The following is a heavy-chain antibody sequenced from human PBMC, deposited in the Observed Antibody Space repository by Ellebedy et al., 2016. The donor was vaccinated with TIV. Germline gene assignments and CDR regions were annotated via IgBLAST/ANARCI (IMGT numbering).Heavy chain of an antibody. D-gene: IGHD2-21*01. CDR3: ARGGTYSTYFDY. V-gene: IGHV3-33*01. CDR2: IWYDGSNK. CDR1: GFTFSSYG. J-gene: IGHJ4*02. Sequence: GESLKISXAASGFTFSSYGMHWVRQAPGKGLEWVAVIWYDGSNKYYADSVKGRFTISRDNSKNTLYLQMNSLRAEDTAVYYCARGGTYSTYFDYWGQGTLVTVSS.